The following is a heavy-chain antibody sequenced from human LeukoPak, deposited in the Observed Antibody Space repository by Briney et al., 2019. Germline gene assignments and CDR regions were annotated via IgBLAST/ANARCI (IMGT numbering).Heavy chain of an antibody. V-gene: IGHV1-18*01. J-gene: IGHJ4*02. CDR2: ISAYNGNT. CDR1: GYTFTNYG. Sequence: ASVKVSCKASGYTFTNYGISWVRQAPGQGLEWMGWISAYNGNTNYAQKLQCRVTITSDKTKSTASMHLGCLRSDDTAGYFFTRDPTVTYPYYFDSWGQGTLVTVSS. D-gene: IGHD4-17*01. CDR3: TRDPTVTYPYYFDS.